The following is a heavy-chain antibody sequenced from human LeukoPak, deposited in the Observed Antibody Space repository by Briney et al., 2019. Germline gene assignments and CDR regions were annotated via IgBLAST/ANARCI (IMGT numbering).Heavy chain of an antibody. Sequence: GASVKVSCKTSGFTFTGYYIHWLRQAPGQGLEWMGWINPKRGDTNYAPKFQGRVTMTRDTSIRTAYMDLSSLRSDDTAVYYCARDLGMVAGTAGDYWGEGTLVTVSS. CDR1: GFTFTGYY. V-gene: IGHV1-2*02. J-gene: IGHJ4*02. D-gene: IGHD6-19*01. CDR2: INPKRGDT. CDR3: ARDLGMVAGTAGDY.